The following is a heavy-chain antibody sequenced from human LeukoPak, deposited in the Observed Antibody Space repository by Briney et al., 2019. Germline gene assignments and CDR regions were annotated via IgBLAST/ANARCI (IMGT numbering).Heavy chain of an antibody. D-gene: IGHD1-1*01. Sequence: GSLRLSCAASGFTFDDYGMSWVRQAPGKGLEWVSGINWNGGSTGYADSVKGRFTISRDNAKNSLYLQMNSLTAGDTAVYYCARGPPRGKYYYMDVWGKGTTVTVSS. V-gene: IGHV3-20*04. CDR2: INWNGGST. CDR1: GFTFDDYG. CDR3: ARGPPRGKYYYMDV. J-gene: IGHJ6*03.